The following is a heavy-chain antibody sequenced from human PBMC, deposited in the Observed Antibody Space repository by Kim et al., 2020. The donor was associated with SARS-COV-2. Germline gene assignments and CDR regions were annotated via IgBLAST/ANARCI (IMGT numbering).Heavy chain of an antibody. J-gene: IGHJ4*01. V-gene: IGHV3-30*18. D-gene: IGHD3-16*01. Sequence: GGSLRLSCEASGFMFSRFGMHWVRQSPGEGLQWVAVISDDGGITQYADSVKGRFTVSRDNSKTTLHLQMNSLRTEDTGTYYCAKVMSLGGGHYRPSFDH. CDR2: ISDDGGIT. CDR3: AKVMSLGGGHYRPSFDH. CDR1: GFMFSRFG.